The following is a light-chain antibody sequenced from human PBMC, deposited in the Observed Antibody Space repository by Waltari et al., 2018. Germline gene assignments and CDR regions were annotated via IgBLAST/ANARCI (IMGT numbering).Light chain of an antibody. J-gene: IGKJ2*01. V-gene: IGKV1-39*01. CDR2: AAY. CDR3: QQSYSTPDT. CDR1: QSISSY. Sequence: DIQMTQSPSSLSASVGDRVTITCRASQSISSYLNWYQQKPGKAPKLLIYAAYSLQSGVPSRFSGSGSGTDFTLTISSLQPEDFATYYCQQSYSTPDTFGQGTKLEIK.